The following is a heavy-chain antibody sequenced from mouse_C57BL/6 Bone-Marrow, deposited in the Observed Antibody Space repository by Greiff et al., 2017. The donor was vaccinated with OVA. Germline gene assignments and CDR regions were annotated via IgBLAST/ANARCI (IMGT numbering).Heavy chain of an antibody. Sequence: QVQLQESGAELARPGASVKMSCKASGYTFTSYTMHWVKQRPGQGLEWIGYINPSSGYTKYNQKFKDKATLTADKSSSTAYMQLSSLTSEDSAVYYGAEGGEGDAMGYWGQGTSVTVSS. V-gene: IGHV1-4*01. CDR1: GYTFTSYT. CDR2: INPSSGYT. J-gene: IGHJ4*01. CDR3: AEGGEGDAMGY.